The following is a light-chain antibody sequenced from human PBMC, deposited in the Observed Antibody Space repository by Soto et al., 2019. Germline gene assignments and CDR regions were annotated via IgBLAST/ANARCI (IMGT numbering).Light chain of an antibody. CDR1: SSDVGAYNY. J-gene: IGLJ1*01. V-gene: IGLV2-14*03. Sequence: QSVLTQPASVSGSPGQSITISCSGTSSDVGAYNYVSWYQQHPAKAPKLMIYDVSNRPSGVSDRFSGSKSGNTASLTISGLQAEEEADYYCYSYTSSSTYVFGSGTKVTVL. CDR2: DVS. CDR3: YSYTSSSTYV.